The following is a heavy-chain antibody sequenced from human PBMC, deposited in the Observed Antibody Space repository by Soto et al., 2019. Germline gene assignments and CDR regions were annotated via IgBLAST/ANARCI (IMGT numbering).Heavy chain of an antibody. D-gene: IGHD3-9*01. J-gene: IGHJ3*01. CDR2: ISHSGTS. V-gene: IGHV4-4*02. CDR1: GGSISSSHW. Sequence: QVQLQESGPGLVKPSGTLSLTCAVSGGSISSSHWWTWVGQSPGKGLEYIGEISHSGTSNSNPSLKSRVTLSVDKSKNHFSLTLTSVTAADTAVYYSARVVITITRGAFDAWGQGTLVIVSS. CDR3: ARVVITITRGAFDA.